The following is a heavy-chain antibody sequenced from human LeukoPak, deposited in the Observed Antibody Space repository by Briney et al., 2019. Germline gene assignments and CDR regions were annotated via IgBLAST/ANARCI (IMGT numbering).Heavy chain of an antibody. D-gene: IGHD5-24*01. V-gene: IGHV4-31*03. J-gene: IGHJ4*02. CDR3: VEAPNPYYFDD. Sequence: SETLSLTCTVSGGSISSSTYYWNWIRQYPGKGLEWIGYIYNSGTTYYNPSLKSRVTISVDTSKNQFSLRLNSMSAADTAVYYCVEAPNPYYFDDWGQGTLVTVSS. CDR2: IYNSGTT. CDR1: GGSISSSTYY.